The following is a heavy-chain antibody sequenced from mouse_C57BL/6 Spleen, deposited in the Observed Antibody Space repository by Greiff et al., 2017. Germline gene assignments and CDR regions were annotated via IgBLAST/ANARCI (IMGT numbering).Heavy chain of an antibody. J-gene: IGHJ4*01. V-gene: IGHV14-4*01. CDR2: IDPENGDT. CDR1: GFNIKDDY. Sequence: EVQLQQSGAELVRPGASVKLSCTASGFNIKDDYMHWVKQRPEQGLEWIGWIDPENGDTEYASKFQGKATITADTSSNTAYLQLSSLTSEDTAVYYCTTYYSNYFYYAMDYWVKEPQSPSPQ. CDR3: TTYYSNYFYYAMDY. D-gene: IGHD2-5*01.